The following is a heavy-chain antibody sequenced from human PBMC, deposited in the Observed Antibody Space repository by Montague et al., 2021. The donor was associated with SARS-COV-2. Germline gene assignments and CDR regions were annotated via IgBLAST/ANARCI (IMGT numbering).Heavy chain of an antibody. CDR1: GGSISSSSYY. CDR2: IYYSGSA. V-gene: IGHV4-39*01. D-gene: IGHD2-2*01. CDR3: ARFVRYCSRTSCYAFDY. J-gene: IGHJ4*02. Sequence: SKTLSLTCTVSGGSISSSSYYWGWIRQPPGKGLEWIGNIYYSGSAYYNPSLKSRVTISVDTSKNQFSLKLSSVTAADTAIYYCARFVRYCSRTSCYAFDYWGQGTLVTVSS.